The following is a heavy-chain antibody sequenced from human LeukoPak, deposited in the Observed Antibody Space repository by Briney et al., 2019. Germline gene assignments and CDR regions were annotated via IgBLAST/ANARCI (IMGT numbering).Heavy chain of an antibody. J-gene: IGHJ6*02. Sequence: PSETLSLTCAVYGGSFSGYYWSWIRQPPGKELEWIGEINHSGSTNYNPSLKSRVTISVDTSKNQFSLKLSSVTAADTAVYYCARWIGSGYYSYYYYGMDVWGQGTTVTVSS. CDR3: ARWIGSGYYSYYYYGMDV. V-gene: IGHV4-34*01. CDR1: GGSFSGYY. D-gene: IGHD3-22*01. CDR2: INHSGST.